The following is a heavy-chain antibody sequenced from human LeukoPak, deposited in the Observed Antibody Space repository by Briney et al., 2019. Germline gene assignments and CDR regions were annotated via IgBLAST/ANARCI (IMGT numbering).Heavy chain of an antibody. CDR3: AQGGSEIYYYYHGMDV. CDR1: GFTFSSHA. CDR2: ISYDGSNK. J-gene: IGHJ6*02. D-gene: IGHD3-10*01. V-gene: IGHV3-30*18. Sequence: GGSLRLSCAASGFTFSSHAIHWVGQAPGKGLEWVAVISYDGSNKYYADSVKGRFTISRDNSMNTLYLQMNSLRAEDTAVFYCAQGGSEIYYYYHGMDVWGQGTTVTVSS.